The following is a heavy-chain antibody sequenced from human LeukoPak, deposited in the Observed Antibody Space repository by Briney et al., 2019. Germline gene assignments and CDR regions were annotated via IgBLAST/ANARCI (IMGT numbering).Heavy chain of an antibody. CDR3: AHAPPARAFDI. J-gene: IGHJ3*02. V-gene: IGHV2-5*02. CDR1: GFSLSTSGVG. Sequence: SGPTLVKPTQTLTLTRTFSGFSLSTSGVGVGWIRQPPGKALEWLVLIYWDDDKRYSPSLKSRLTVTKDTSKNQVVLTMTNMDPVDTATYYCAHAPPARAFDIWGQGTMVIVSS. CDR2: IYWDDDK.